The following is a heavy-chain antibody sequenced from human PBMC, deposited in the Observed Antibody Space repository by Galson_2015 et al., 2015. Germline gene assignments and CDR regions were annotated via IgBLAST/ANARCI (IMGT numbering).Heavy chain of an antibody. V-gene: IGHV3-48*03. J-gene: IGHJ4*02. D-gene: IGHD4-17*01. CDR1: GFTFSSYE. CDR2: ISSSGSTI. Sequence: SLRLSCAASGFTFSSYEMNWVRQAPGKGLEWVSYISSSGSTIYYADSVKGRFTISRDNAKNSLYLQMNSLRAEDTAVYYCARSPYGDYFDYWGQGTLVTVSS. CDR3: ARSPYGDYFDY.